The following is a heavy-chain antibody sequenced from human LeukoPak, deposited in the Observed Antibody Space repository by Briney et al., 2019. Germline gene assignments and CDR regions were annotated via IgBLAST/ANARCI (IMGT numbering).Heavy chain of an antibody. CDR1: GGSFSGYY. D-gene: IGHD1-26*01. CDR3: ARGLMGAGSSGAFDI. J-gene: IGHJ3*02. V-gene: IGHV4-34*01. Sequence: SETLSLTCAVYGGSFSGYYSNWIRQPRGKGLEWLGEINHSGSTNYISSLKSRVPISIDTSKNQFSLKISYVTAADTAVYYCARGLMGAGSSGAFDIWGQGTLVTVSS. CDR2: INHSGST.